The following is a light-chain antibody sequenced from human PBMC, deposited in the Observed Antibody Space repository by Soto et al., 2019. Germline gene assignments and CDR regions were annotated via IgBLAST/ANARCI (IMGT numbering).Light chain of an antibody. V-gene: IGLV2-14*01. CDR3: SSFTSSSTQV. CDR1: SSDVGGYNY. Sequence: QSALTQPASVSGSLGQSITISCTGTSSDVGGYNYVSWYQQHPGTVPKLMIYEVNNRPSGVSNRFSGSKSANTASLTISGLQADDEADYYCSSFTSSSTQVFGGGTQLTVL. J-gene: IGLJ3*02. CDR2: EVN.